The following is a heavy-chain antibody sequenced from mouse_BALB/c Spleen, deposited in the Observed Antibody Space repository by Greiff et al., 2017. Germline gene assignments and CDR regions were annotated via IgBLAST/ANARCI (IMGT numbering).Heavy chain of an antibody. D-gene: IGHD2-14*01. CDR2: ISSGGSYT. CDR1: GFTFSSYA. J-gene: IGHJ4*01. Sequence: EVKLQESGGGLVKPGGSLKLSCAASGFTFSSYAMSWVRQSPEKRLEWVAEISSGGSYTYYPDTVTGRFTIARDNAKNTLYLEMSSLRSEDTAMYYCVAYYRDAYAMDYWGQGTSVTVSS. V-gene: IGHV5-9-4*01. CDR3: VAYYRDAYAMDY.